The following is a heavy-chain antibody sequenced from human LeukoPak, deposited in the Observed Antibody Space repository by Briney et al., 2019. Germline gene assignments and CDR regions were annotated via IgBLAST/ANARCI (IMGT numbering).Heavy chain of an antibody. V-gene: IGHV3-49*03. CDR1: GFTFGDYA. Sequence: QTGGSLRLSCTASGFTFGDYAMGWFRQAPGKGLEWVGFIRSKAYGGTTEYAASVKGRFTISRDDSKSIAYLQMNSLKTEDTAVYYCTRMGNWGQGTLVTVSS. J-gene: IGHJ4*02. D-gene: IGHD1-26*01. CDR2: IRSKAYGGTT. CDR3: TRMGN.